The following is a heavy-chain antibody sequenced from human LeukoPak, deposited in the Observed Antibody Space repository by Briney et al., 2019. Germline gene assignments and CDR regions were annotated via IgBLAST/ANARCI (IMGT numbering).Heavy chain of an antibody. V-gene: IGHV4-30-4*08. CDR1: GGSISSGDYY. CDR2: IYYSGST. Sequence: PSETLSLTCTVSGGSISSGDYYWSWIRQPPGKGLEWIGYIYYSGSTYYNPSLKSRVTISVDTSKNPFSLKLSSVTAADTAVYYCARASFDTIAFDYWGQGTLVTVSS. J-gene: IGHJ4*02. D-gene: IGHD3-3*01. CDR3: ARASFDTIAFDY.